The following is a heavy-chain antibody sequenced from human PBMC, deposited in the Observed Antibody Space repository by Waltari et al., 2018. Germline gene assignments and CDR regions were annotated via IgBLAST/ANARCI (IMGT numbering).Heavy chain of an antibody. Sequence: QVQLVQSGAEVKKPGASVKVSCTASGYTFTAYYMHWGRQAPGQGLEGMGRIQPDSGGTNFAQNVQGRVTMTRDTSISTAYMELSSLRSDDTAVYYCVRVGSNHNFDYWGQGTLVTVSS. CDR2: IQPDSGGT. CDR3: VRVGSNHNFDY. CDR1: GYTFTAYY. D-gene: IGHD2-2*01. J-gene: IGHJ4*02. V-gene: IGHV1-2*06.